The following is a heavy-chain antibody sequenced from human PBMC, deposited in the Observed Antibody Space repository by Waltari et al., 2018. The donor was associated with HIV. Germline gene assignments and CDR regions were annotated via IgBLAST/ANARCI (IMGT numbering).Heavy chain of an antibody. CDR1: GYSISSGYY. V-gene: IGHV4-38-2*02. CDR2: SYHSGTT. Sequence: QVQLQESGPGLVKPSETLSLTCAVSGYSISSGYYWGWIRQPPGKGLEWIGSSYHSGTTYYNPSLKSRVTISIDTSKHQVSLKLSSVTAADTAVYYCARDQVGATYFDYWGQGTLVTVSS. CDR3: ARDQVGATYFDY. D-gene: IGHD1-26*01. J-gene: IGHJ4*02.